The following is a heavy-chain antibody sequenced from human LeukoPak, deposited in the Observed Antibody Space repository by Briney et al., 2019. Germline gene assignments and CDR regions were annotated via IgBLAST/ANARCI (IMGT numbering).Heavy chain of an antibody. CDR1: GFTVSSNY. D-gene: IGHD2-8*01. CDR3: AKDRCSNGIGCLYYYMDV. V-gene: IGHV3-66*02. CDR2: IRSSGGNT. Sequence: GALRLSCAASGFTVSSNYMSWVRQAPGKGLEWVSAIRSSGGNTYYADSVRGRFTISRDNSKNILYLQMNSLRAEDTAVYYCAKDRCSNGIGCLYYYMDVWGKGTMVTISS. J-gene: IGHJ6*03.